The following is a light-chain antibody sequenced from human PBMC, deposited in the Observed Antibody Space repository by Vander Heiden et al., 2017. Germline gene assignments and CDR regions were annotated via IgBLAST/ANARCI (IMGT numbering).Light chain of an antibody. CDR1: SSNIGAVYD. Sequence: QSVLTQPPSVSAAPGQRVTISCTGSSSNIGAVYDVHWYQQLPGTAPKLLIYVNSNRPSGVPDRFSGSKSGTSASLAITGLQAEDEADYYCQSYDSGLSGYVFGTGTKVTVL. V-gene: IGLV1-40*01. CDR2: VNS. J-gene: IGLJ1*01. CDR3: QSYDSGLSGYV.